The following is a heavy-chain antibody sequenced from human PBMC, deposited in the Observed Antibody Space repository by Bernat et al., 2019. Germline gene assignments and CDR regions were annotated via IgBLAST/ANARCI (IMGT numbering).Heavy chain of an antibody. D-gene: IGHD2-21*02. CDR1: GGSISSSSYY. Sequence: QLQLQESGPGLVKPPETLSLTCTVSGGSISSSSYYWGWIRQPPGKGLEWIGSIYYSGSTYYNPSLKSRVTISVDTSKNQCSLKLSSVTAAGTAVYYYASLPRCCGGNCYRGDGFDIWGRGTMVTVSS. J-gene: IGHJ3*02. V-gene: IGHV4-39*01. CDR3: ASLPRCCGGNCYRGDGFDI. CDR2: IYYSGST.